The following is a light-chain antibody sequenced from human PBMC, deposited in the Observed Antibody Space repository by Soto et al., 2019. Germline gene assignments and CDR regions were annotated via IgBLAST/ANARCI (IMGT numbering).Light chain of an antibody. CDR1: ISDFVVYNY. CDR3: SSWDSSLSAYV. J-gene: IGLJ1*01. Sequence: QSVLTQPASVSGSPGQSITISCTGTISDFVVYNYVSWYQQHPGKAPKLMIYGVSNRPSGVSNRFSGSKSGNTASLTISGLQADYEADYYCSSWDSSLSAYVFGTGTKVTVL. V-gene: IGLV2-14*01. CDR2: GVS.